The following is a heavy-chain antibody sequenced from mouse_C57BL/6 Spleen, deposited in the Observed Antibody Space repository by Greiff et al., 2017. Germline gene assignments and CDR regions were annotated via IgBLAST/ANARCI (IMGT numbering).Heavy chain of an antibody. Sequence: EVKLQQSGPELVKPGASVKISCKASGYTFTDYYMNWVKQSHGKSLEWIGDINPNNGGTSYNQKFKGKATLTVDKSSSTAYMELRSLTSEDSAVYYCARHRDSSGRYFDYWGQGTTLTVSS. D-gene: IGHD3-2*02. CDR3: ARHRDSSGRYFDY. J-gene: IGHJ2*01. CDR1: GYTFTDYY. CDR2: INPNNGGT. V-gene: IGHV1-26*01.